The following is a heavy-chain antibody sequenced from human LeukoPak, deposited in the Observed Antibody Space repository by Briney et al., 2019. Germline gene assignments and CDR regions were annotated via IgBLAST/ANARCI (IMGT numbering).Heavy chain of an antibody. CDR2: IYYTGST. J-gene: IGHJ4*02. CDR1: GGSISNYY. D-gene: IGHD6-13*01. Sequence: NPSETLSLTCIVSGGSISNYYWNWIRQPPGKGLEWIGYIYYTGSTNYNPSLKSRVTMSVDTSKNQFSLNLKSVTPEDTAVYYCARNLIPEQLVLNFWGQGTLVTVSS. CDR3: ARNLIPEQLVLNF. V-gene: IGHV4-59*01.